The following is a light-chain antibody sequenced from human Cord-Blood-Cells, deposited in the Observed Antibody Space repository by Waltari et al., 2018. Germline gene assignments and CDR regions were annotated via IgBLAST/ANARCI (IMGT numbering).Light chain of an antibody. V-gene: IGKV3-20*01. CDR1: QSVSSSY. Sequence: EIVLTQSPGTLSLSPGERATLSCRASQSVSSSYLAWYQQKPGQAPRLLIYGASSRATCIPDRFSGSGSWTDFTLPISRLEPEDFAVYYCQQYGSSRGWTFGQGTKVEIK. CDR2: GAS. CDR3: QQYGSSRGWT. J-gene: IGKJ1*01.